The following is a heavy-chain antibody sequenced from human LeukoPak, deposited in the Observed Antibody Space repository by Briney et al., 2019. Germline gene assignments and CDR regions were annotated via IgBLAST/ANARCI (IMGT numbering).Heavy chain of an antibody. Sequence: TLSLTCTVSGGSISSGGYYWSWIRQHPGKGLEWIGYIYYSGTTYYNPSLKSRLTISVDPSKNQFSLKLSSVAAADTAVYYCAREGRIAAPGSPFDYWGQGTLVTVSS. D-gene: IGHD6-13*01. J-gene: IGHJ4*02. CDR3: AREGRIAAPGSPFDY. CDR2: IYYSGTT. V-gene: IGHV4-31*03. CDR1: GGSISSGGYY.